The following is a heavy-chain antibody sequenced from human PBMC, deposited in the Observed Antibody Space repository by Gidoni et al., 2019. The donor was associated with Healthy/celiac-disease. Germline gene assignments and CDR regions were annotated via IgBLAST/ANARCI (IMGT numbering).Heavy chain of an antibody. CDR2: IKQDGSEK. D-gene: IGHD2-15*01. Sequence: EVQLVESGGGLVQPGGSLRLSCAASGFTFSSYWMSWVRQAPGKGLEWVANIKQDGSEKYYVDSVKGRFTISRDNAKNSLYLQMNSLRAEDTAVYYCARLVVVVAATRGTRFDYWGQGTLVTVSS. J-gene: IGHJ4*02. CDR3: ARLVVVVAATRGTRFDY. CDR1: GFTFSSYW. V-gene: IGHV3-7*01.